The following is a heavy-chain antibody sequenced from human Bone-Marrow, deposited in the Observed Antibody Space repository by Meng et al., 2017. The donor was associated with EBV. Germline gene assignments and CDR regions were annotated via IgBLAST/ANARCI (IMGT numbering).Heavy chain of an antibody. CDR2: SNRSGST. CDR1: CGSSSDYV. J-gene: IGHJ4*02. CDR3: ARVRSDSTRALFDY. V-gene: IGHV4-34*01. D-gene: IGHD5-24*01. Sequence: QVQVEDGGGGVSPRSETRPLTVAVECGSSSDYVRSGIRQPAKKGVQVIYVSNRSGSTNYDPSLKSRFTISIDTSKNQFSLKLNTVTAEDTAVYYCARVRSDSTRALFDYWGQGTLVTVSS.